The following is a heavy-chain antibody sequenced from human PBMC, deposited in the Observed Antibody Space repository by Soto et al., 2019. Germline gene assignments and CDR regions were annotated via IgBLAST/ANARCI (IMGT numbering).Heavy chain of an antibody. CDR2: IYPGDSDT. V-gene: IGHV5-51*01. D-gene: IGHD2-15*01. Sequence: PGESLKISCKGSGYSFTSYWIGWVRQMPGKGLEWMGIIYPGDSDTRYSPSFQGQVTISADKSISTVYLQWSSLKASDTAMYYCAALGYCSGGSCHWAFDIWGQGTMVTVSS. J-gene: IGHJ3*02. CDR3: AALGYCSGGSCHWAFDI. CDR1: GYSFTSYW.